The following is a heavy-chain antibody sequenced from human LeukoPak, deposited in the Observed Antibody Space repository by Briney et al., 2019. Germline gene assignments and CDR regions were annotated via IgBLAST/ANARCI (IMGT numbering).Heavy chain of an antibody. CDR2: ISSSGSTI. J-gene: IGHJ3*02. D-gene: IGHD3-22*01. Sequence: GGSLRLSCAASGFTFSSYEMNWVRQAPGKGLEWVSYISSSGSTIYYADSVKGRFTISRDNAKNSLYLQMNSLRAEDTAVYYCAREDRVDSSGYCSIDAFDIWGQGTMVTVSS. V-gene: IGHV3-48*03. CDR1: GFTFSSYE. CDR3: AREDRVDSSGYCSIDAFDI.